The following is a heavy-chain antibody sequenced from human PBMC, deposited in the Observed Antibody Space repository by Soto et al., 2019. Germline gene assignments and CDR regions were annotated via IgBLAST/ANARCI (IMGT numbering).Heavy chain of an antibody. Sequence: QLQLQESGPGLVKPSETLSLTCTVSAGSISRSNYYWGWIRQPPGKGLEWIGSMYSSGNTYYTPSLTSRVTISVDTSKNQFSLKLTSVTAADTAVYYCARQPYDSSGYYYGAWGQGTLVTVSS. CDR2: MYSSGNT. D-gene: IGHD3-22*01. CDR3: ARQPYDSSGYYYGA. J-gene: IGHJ5*02. V-gene: IGHV4-39*01. CDR1: AGSISRSNYY.